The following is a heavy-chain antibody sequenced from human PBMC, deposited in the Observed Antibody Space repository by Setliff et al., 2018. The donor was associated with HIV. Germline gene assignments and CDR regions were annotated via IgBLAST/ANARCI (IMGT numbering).Heavy chain of an antibody. CDR2: FSADGSA. D-gene: IGHD3-22*01. CDR3: AREIFDNSGYYYHGMDV. J-gene: IGHJ6*02. Sequence: SETLSLTCTVSGDSVNNDYYYWTWIRQPAAKGLEWIGRFSADGSANYNPSLKGRVSISVDSSKNQFSLNLRSVTAADTAVYYCAREIFDNSGYYYHGMDVWGQGTTVTVSS. CDR1: GDSVNNDYYY. V-gene: IGHV4-61*02.